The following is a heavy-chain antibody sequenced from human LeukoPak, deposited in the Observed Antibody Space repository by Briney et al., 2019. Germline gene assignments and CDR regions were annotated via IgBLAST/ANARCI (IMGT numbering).Heavy chain of an antibody. CDR3: ARDLEGATDY. V-gene: IGHV1-2*02. D-gene: IGHD1-26*01. CDR1: GYTFSDYY. Sequence: ASVKVSCKASGYTFSDYYIHWVRQTPGQGLEWMGWINPNSGGTNYAQKFQGRVTMTRDTSISTAYMELSRLRSDDTAVYYCARDLEGATDYWGQGTLVTVSS. J-gene: IGHJ4*02. CDR2: INPNSGGT.